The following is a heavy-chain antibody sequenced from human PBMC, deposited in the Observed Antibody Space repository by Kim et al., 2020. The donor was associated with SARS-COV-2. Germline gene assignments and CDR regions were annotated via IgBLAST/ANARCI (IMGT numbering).Heavy chain of an antibody. V-gene: IGHV3-23*01. CDR3: GKYPSGRIAGEVNWFDS. D-gene: IGHD1-26*01. CDR2: ISGGDIAT. CDR1: GFTFRSYS. J-gene: IGHJ5*01. Sequence: GGSLRLSCAVSGFTFRSYSMSWVRQAPGKGLEWVSIISGGDIATYYADSVKGRFTISRDSSKDTLLLQMNSLRAEETAVYYCGKYPSGRIAGEVNWFDSWGQRALGTVSS.